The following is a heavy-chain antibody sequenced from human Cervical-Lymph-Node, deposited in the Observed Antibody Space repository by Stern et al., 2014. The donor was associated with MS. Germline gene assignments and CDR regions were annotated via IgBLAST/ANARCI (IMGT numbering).Heavy chain of an antibody. V-gene: IGHV3-21*01. D-gene: IGHD4-11*01. J-gene: IGHJ6*02. Sequence: EMQLVESGGGLVKPGESLRLSCSASGFSFSRNTLNWVRQAPGKGLEWVSSISSSSRYIYYTDSVKGRFTISRDNAKNSLSLHMNSLGAEDTAVYFCATGDSSSGMDVWGQGTTVTVSS. CDR1: GFSFSRNT. CDR3: ATGDSSSGMDV. CDR2: ISSSSRYI.